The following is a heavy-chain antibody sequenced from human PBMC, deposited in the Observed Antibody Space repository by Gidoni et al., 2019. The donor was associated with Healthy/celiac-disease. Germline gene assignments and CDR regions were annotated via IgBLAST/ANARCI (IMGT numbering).Heavy chain of an antibody. V-gene: IGHV3-23*01. D-gene: IGHD4-17*01. Sequence: EVQLLESGGGLVQPGGSLRLSCAASGFTFSSYTMSWVRQAPGKGLEWVSAISGSGGSTYYADPVKGRFTISRDNSKNTLYLQMNSLRAEDTAVYYCAKAGVHGDYPYYYYGMDVWGQGTTVTVSS. CDR3: AKAGVHGDYPYYYYGMDV. CDR2: ISGSGGST. J-gene: IGHJ6*02. CDR1: GFTFSSYT.